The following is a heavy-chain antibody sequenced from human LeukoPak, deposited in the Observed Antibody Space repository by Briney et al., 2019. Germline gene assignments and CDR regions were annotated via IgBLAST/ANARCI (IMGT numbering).Heavy chain of an antibody. J-gene: IGHJ4*02. CDR3: ASPQGDY. CDR2: IIPIFGTA. CDR1: GGTFSSYA. V-gene: IGHV1-69*05. Sequence: SVKVSCKASGGTFSSYAISWVRQAPGQGLEWMGRIIPIFGTANYAQKFQGRVTLTRNTSISTAYMELSSLRAEDTTVYYCASPQGDYWGQGTLVTVSS.